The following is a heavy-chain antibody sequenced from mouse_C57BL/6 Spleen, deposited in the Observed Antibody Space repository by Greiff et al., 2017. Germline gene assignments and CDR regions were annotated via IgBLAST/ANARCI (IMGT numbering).Heavy chain of an antibody. CDR1: GYTFTSYW. CDR3: AIDSSGTPGFAY. D-gene: IGHD3-2*02. Sequence: QVQLQQPGAELVKPGASVKLSCKASGYTFTSYWMHWVKQRPGQGLEWIGMIHPNSGSPNYNEKFKSKATLTVDKSSSTAYMQRSSLTSEDSAVYYCAIDSSGTPGFAYWGQGTLVTVSA. CDR2: IHPNSGSP. V-gene: IGHV1-64*01. J-gene: IGHJ3*01.